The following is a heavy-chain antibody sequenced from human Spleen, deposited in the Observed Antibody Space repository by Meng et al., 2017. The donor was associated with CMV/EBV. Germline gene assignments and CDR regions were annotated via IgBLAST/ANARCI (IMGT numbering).Heavy chain of an antibody. CDR1: GGTFSSYG. D-gene: IGHD6-13*01. CDR3: ARGARWNWFDP. J-gene: IGHJ5*02. Sequence: QFQLLHSGWGVKKPGSSVKVSCKASGGTFSSYGISWVRQAPGQGLEWMGGIIPIFGTANYAQKFQGRVTITADESTSTDYMELSSLISEDTAVYYCARGARWNWFDPWGQGTLVTVSS. V-gene: IGHV1-69*12. CDR2: IIPIFGTA.